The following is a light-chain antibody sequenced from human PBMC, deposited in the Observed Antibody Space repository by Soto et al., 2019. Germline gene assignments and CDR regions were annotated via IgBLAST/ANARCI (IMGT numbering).Light chain of an antibody. CDR2: DAS. V-gene: IGKV3-11*01. CDR3: QQRRDWSPIT. J-gene: IGKJ5*01. CDR1: QSVRGH. Sequence: VLTQSPAALSLSPAETATLSCRASQSVRGHLAWYQHKPVQAPSLLLYDASYRATGVPLRFSGSGSGTDFTLTISSLQSGDSATYYCQQRRDWSPITFGQGTRLEIK.